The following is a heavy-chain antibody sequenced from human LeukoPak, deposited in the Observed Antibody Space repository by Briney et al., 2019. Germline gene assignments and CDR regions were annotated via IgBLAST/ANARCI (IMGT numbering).Heavy chain of an antibody. D-gene: IGHD3-10*01. CDR3: ARAGKRITMVRGVVYWFDP. CDR2: MNPNSGNT. CDR1: GYTFTSYD. Sequence: ASVKVSCKASGYTFTSYDINWVRQATGQGLEWMGWMNPNSGNTGYAQKFQGRVTMARNTSISTAYMELSSLRSEDTAVYYCARAGKRITMVRGVVYWFDPWGQGTLVTVSS. V-gene: IGHV1-8*01. J-gene: IGHJ5*02.